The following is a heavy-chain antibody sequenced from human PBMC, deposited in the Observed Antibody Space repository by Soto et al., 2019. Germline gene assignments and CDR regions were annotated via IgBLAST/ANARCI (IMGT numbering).Heavy chain of an antibody. Sequence: QVQLVQSGAEVKKPGASVRVSCKASGYTFTTYHVHWVRQAPGQGPEWMGIIDPSSGITDSTQKFQGRVTRTRDTSTSLVYMERRSLRSEDTATYYCARGFTGTNFFDYWGQGTLLTVSP. CDR2: IDPSSGIT. J-gene: IGHJ4*02. CDR1: GYTFTTYH. CDR3: ARGFTGTNFFDY. D-gene: IGHD1-1*01. V-gene: IGHV1-46*01.